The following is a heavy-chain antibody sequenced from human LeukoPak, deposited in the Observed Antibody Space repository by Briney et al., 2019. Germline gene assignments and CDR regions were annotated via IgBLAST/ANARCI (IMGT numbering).Heavy chain of an antibody. CDR1: GFTFSSYG. CDR3: ARHRASGGATGFDY. D-gene: IGHD1-26*01. CDR2: IWYDGSNK. J-gene: IGHJ4*02. V-gene: IGHV3-33*01. Sequence: PGGSLRLSCAASGFTFSSYGMHWVRQAPGKGLEWVAVIWYDGSNKYYGDSVKGRFTISRDNSKKTLYLQMNSLRVEDTAVYYCARHRASGGATGFDYWGQGTLVTVSS.